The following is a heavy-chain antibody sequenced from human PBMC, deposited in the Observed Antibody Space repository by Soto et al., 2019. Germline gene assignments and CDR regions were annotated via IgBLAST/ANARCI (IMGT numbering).Heavy chain of an antibody. CDR1: GFTFSSYW. D-gene: IGHD6-13*01. J-gene: IGHJ3*02. CDR3: ARDIGYSSSWYQAFDI. V-gene: IGHV3-7*01. Sequence: PGGSLRLSCAASGFTFSSYWMSWVRQAPGKGLEWVANIKQDGSEKYYVDSVKGRFTISRDNAKNSLYLQMNSLRAEDTAVYYCARDIGYSSSWYQAFDISGQGTMVTV. CDR2: IKQDGSEK.